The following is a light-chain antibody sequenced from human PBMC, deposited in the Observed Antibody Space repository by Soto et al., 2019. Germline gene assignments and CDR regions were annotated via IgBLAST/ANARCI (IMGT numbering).Light chain of an antibody. CDR1: HNISSTY. V-gene: IGKV3-20*01. CDR2: GAS. Sequence: EVVLTQSPGTLSLSPGEGATLSCRASHNISSTYLAWYQQKPGQAPRLLIYGASSRATGIPDRFSGSGSGTDFTLTVSRLEPEDFAVCYCQRYGSSMYTFGQGTRLDIK. J-gene: IGKJ2*01. CDR3: QRYGSSMYT.